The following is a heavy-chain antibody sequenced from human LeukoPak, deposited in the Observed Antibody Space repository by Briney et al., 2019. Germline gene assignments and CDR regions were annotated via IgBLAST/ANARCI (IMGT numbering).Heavy chain of an antibody. Sequence: ASVKVSCKASGYTFTGYYIHWVRQAPGQGLEWMGWINPNSGGTNYAQKFQGRVTMTRDTSISTAYMELSRLRPDDTAVYYCARPNYCSGDSCLNWFDSWGQGTLVTVSS. D-gene: IGHD2-15*01. CDR3: ARPNYCSGDSCLNWFDS. CDR1: GYTFTGYY. CDR2: INPNSGGT. J-gene: IGHJ5*01. V-gene: IGHV1-2*02.